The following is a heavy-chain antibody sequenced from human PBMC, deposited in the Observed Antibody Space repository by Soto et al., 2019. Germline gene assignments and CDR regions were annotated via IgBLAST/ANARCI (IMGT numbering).Heavy chain of an antibody. V-gene: IGHV1-69*01. D-gene: IGHD4-17*01. CDR1: GGTFSSYA. Sequence: QVQLVQSGAEVKKPGSSVKVSCKASGGTFSSYAISWVRQAPGQGLEWMGGIIPIFGTANYAQKLQGRVTITADESTSTAYMELSSLRSEDTAGDYCARGLDYGDAPFDYWGQGTMVTVSS. J-gene: IGHJ4*02. CDR2: IIPIFGTA. CDR3: ARGLDYGDAPFDY.